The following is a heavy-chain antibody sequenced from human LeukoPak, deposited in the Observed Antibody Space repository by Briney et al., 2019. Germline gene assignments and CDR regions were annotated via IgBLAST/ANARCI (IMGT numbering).Heavy chain of an antibody. Sequence: GGSLRLSCAASGFTFSSAWMNWVRQPPGKGLEWVGHIKSRTDGGSTDYSAPVKGRFTVSRDDSKNTVYLQMNSLKTEDSAVYYCATEFYSNGYNFWGQGTPVTVSS. J-gene: IGHJ4*02. CDR3: ATEFYSNGYNF. CDR1: GFTFSSAW. D-gene: IGHD5-24*01. V-gene: IGHV3-15*01. CDR2: IKSRTDGGST.